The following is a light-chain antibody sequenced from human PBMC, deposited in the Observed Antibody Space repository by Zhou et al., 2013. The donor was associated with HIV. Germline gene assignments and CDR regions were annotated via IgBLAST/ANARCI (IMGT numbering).Light chain of an antibody. Sequence: EIAIWQSPGTLSLSPGERATVSCRASQTVSSNLAWYQQKPGQAPRLLISGASNRATGIPARFSGGGSGTEFTLTITRLEPEDFAVYYCQQFDGSPTWTFGPGTKVEMK. CDR2: GAS. CDR3: QQFDGSPTWT. J-gene: IGKJ1*01. CDR1: QTVSSN. V-gene: IGKV3-15*01.